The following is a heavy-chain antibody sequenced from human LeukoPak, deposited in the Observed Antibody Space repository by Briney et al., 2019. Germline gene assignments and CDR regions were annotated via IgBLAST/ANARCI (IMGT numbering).Heavy chain of an antibody. CDR2: IYTNEST. D-gene: IGHD3-3*01. Sequence: PSETLSLTCTVSGGSISSDYWSWIRQPAGKGLEWIGRIYTNESTNYNPSLKSRVTMSVDTSKNQLSLKMISVTDADTAVYCCARGVRRGITIFGVVGGWFDPWGQGTLVTVSS. J-gene: IGHJ5*02. V-gene: IGHV4-4*07. CDR1: GGSISSDY. CDR3: ARGVRRGITIFGVVGGWFDP.